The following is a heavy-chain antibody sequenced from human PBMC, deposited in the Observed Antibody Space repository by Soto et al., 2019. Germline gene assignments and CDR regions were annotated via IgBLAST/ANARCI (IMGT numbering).Heavy chain of an antibody. CDR1: GGTFSSYA. V-gene: IGHV1-69*13. J-gene: IGHJ4*02. Sequence: SVKVSCKASGGTFSSYAISWVRQAPGHGLEWMGGIIPIFGTTNYAQKFQGRVTITADDSTSTAYMELSSLRSEDTAVYYCATDYYDSSGYPRAFDYWGQGTLVTVSS. CDR3: ATDYYDSSGYPRAFDY. D-gene: IGHD3-22*01. CDR2: IIPIFGTT.